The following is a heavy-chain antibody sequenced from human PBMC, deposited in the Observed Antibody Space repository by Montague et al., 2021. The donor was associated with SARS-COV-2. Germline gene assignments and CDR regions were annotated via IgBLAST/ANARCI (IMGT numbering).Heavy chain of an antibody. Sequence: TLSLTCTVSGGSISSGGYYWSWIRQHPGKGLEWIGYIYYSGSTYYNPSLKSRLTISVDTSKNRFSLKLSSVTAADTAMYYCARAIVVVPTTRNWFDPWGQGTLVTVSS. V-gene: IGHV4-31*03. D-gene: IGHD2-2*01. CDR2: IYYSGST. CDR1: GGSISSGGYY. J-gene: IGHJ5*02. CDR3: ARAIVVVPTTRNWFDP.